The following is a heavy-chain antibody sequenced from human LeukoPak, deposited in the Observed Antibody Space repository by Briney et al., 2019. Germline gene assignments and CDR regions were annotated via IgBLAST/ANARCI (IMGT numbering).Heavy chain of an antibody. CDR2: FDPEDGET. CDR1: GYNLTELS. D-gene: IGHD3-16*01. CDR3: ATAGQFGRWGRGGRFGDY. V-gene: IGHV1-24*01. Sequence: ASVKVSCKVSGYNLTELSMHWVRQAPGKGLEWMGGFDPEDGETIYAQKFQGRVTMTEDTSTDTAYMELSSLRSEDTAVYYCATAGQFGRWGRGGRFGDYWGQGTLVTVSS. J-gene: IGHJ4*02.